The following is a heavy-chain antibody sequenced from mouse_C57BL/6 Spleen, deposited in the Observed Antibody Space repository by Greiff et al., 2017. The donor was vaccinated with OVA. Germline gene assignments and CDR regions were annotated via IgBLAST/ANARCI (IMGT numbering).Heavy chain of an antibody. D-gene: IGHD1-1*01. CDR2: IDPSDSYT. CDR3: AREGLTTVVAPTRAMDY. CDR1: GYTFTSYW. V-gene: IGHV1-59*01. Sequence: QVQLQQPGAELVRPGTSVKLSCKASGYTFTSYWMHWVKQRPGQGLEWIGVIDPSDSYTNYNQKFKGKATLTVDTSSSTAYMQLSSLTSEDSAVYYCAREGLTTVVAPTRAMDYWGQGTSVTVSS. J-gene: IGHJ4*01.